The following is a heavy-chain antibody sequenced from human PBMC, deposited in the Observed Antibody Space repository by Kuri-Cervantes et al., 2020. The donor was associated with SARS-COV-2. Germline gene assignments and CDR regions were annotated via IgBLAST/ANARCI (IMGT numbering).Heavy chain of an antibody. V-gene: IGHV1-3*01. D-gene: IGHD5-18*01. CDR2: INAGNGNT. CDR1: GYTFTSYA. CDR3: AKDPSHPDTAMATSFDY. Sequence: ASVKVSCKASGYTFTSYAMHWVRQAPGQRLEWMGWINAGNGNTNYAQKLQGRVTMTTDTSTSTAYMELRSLRSDDTAVCYCAKDPSHPDTAMATSFDYWGQGSLVTVSS. J-gene: IGHJ4*02.